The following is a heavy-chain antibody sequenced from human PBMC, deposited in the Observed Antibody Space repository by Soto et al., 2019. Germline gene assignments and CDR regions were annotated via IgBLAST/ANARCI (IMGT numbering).Heavy chain of an antibody. CDR2: ISSSSSTI. V-gene: IGHV3-48*01. D-gene: IGHD2-2*02. CDR3: ARGGYCSSTSCHTPGYYYYYGMDV. Sequence: EVQLVESGGGLVQPGGSLRLSCAASGFTFSSYSMNWVRQAPGKGLEWVSYISSSSSTIYYADSVKGRFTISRDNAKNSLYLQMNSLRAEDTAEYYCARGGYCSSTSCHTPGYYYYYGMDVWGQGTTVTVSS. J-gene: IGHJ6*02. CDR1: GFTFSSYS.